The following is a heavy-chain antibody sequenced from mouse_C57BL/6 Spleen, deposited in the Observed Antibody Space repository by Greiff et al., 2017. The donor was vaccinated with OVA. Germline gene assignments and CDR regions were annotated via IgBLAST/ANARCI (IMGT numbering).Heavy chain of an antibody. CDR2: IYPGSGST. Sequence: QVQLKQPGAELVKPGASVKMSCKASGYTFTSYWITWVKQRPGQGLEWIGDIYPGSGSTNYNEKFKSKATLTVDTSSSTAYMQLSSLTSEDSAVYYCARRGDGSPLYYAMDYWGQGTSVTVSS. D-gene: IGHD1-1*01. CDR1: GYTFTSYW. V-gene: IGHV1-55*01. J-gene: IGHJ4*01. CDR3: ARRGDGSPLYYAMDY.